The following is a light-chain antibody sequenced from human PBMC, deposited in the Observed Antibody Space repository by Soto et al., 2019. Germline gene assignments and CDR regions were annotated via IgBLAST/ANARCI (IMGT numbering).Light chain of an antibody. CDR2: DNN. Sequence: QSMLTQPPSVSAAPGEKVTISCSGTSSNIGNNYVSWYQQFPGMPPKLLIYDNNQRPSGIPDRFSGSKSGTSATLGITGLQTGDEADFYCATWDSSLSAGVFGGGTKLTVL. CDR3: ATWDSSLSAGV. V-gene: IGLV1-51*01. CDR1: SSNIGNNY. J-gene: IGLJ2*01.